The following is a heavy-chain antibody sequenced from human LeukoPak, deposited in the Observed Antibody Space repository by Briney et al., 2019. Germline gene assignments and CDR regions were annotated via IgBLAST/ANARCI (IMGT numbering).Heavy chain of an antibody. CDR3: ARDQEGFDY. V-gene: IGHV1-46*01. J-gene: IGHJ4*02. Sequence: ASVKVSCKASGYTFTSNYIHWVRQAPGQGLEWMGMTYPRDGSTSYAQKLQGRVTVTRDTSTSTVHMELSGLGSEDTAVYYCARDQEGFDYWGQGTLVTVSS. CDR1: GYTFTSNY. CDR2: TYPRDGST.